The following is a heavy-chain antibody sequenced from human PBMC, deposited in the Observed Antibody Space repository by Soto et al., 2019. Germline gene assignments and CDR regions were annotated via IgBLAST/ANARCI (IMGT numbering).Heavy chain of an antibody. CDR1: GGSIRSSDW. D-gene: IGHD2-2*01. CDR2: IYHSGST. J-gene: IGHJ6*02. CDR3: ARRNFARDSVVVFRAYYYGIDV. Sequence: SETRTLKYAVSGGSIRSSDWGSWVRQHPGKGLEWIGEIYHSGSTNYNPSLKSRVAISVDKSKNQFSLKLSSVTAADTAVYYCARRNFARDSVVVFRAYYYGIDVWGQGTTVTVSS. V-gene: IGHV4-4*02.